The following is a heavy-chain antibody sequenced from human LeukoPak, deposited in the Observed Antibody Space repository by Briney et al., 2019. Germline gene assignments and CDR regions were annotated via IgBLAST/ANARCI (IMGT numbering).Heavy chain of an antibody. J-gene: IGHJ4*02. D-gene: IGHD3-10*01. Sequence: PGGSLRLSCAASGFTFSSYSMNWVRQAPGKGLEWVSYISSSSSTIYYADSVKGRFTISRDNAKNSLYLQMNSLRAEDTAEYYCARESYGFPFDYWGQGTLVTVSS. V-gene: IGHV3-48*01. CDR1: GFTFSSYS. CDR3: ARESYGFPFDY. CDR2: ISSSSSTI.